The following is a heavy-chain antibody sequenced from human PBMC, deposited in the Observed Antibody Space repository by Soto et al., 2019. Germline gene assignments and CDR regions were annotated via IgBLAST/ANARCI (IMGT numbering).Heavy chain of an antibody. D-gene: IGHD3-3*01. CDR1: GGTFSSYA. V-gene: IGHV1-69*13. CDR2: IIPIFGTA. J-gene: IGHJ4*02. CDR3: ARGGDFWSGYYFDY. Sequence: GASVKVSCKASGGTFSSYAISWVRQAPGQGLEWMGGIIPIFGTANYARKFQGRVTITADESTSTAYMELSSLRSEDTAVYYCARGGDFWSGYYFDYWGQGTLVTVSS.